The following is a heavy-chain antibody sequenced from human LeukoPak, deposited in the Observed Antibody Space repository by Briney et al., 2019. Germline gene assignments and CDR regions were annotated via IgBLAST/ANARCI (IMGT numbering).Heavy chain of an antibody. CDR2: IYHSGST. V-gene: IGHV4-30-2*01. CDR3: ARERRYGGLGDMGIDY. J-gene: IGHJ4*02. Sequence: SETLSLTCTVSGGSISSGGYYWSWIRQPPGKGLEWIGYIYHSGSTYYNPSLKSRVTISVDRSKNQFSLKLSSVTAADTAVYYCARERRYGGLGDMGIDYWGQGTLVTVSS. CDR1: GGSISSGGYY. D-gene: IGHD4-23*01.